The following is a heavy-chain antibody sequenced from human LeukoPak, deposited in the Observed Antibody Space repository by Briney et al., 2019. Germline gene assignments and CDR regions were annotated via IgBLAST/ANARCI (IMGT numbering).Heavy chain of an antibody. Sequence: SVKVSCKASGGTFSSYAISWVRQAPGQGLEWMGGIIPIFGTANYAQKFQGRVTTTADKSTSTAYMELSSLRSEDTAVYYCARAIRGSKIASRYYFYYMDAWGKGTTVTVSS. CDR2: IIPIFGTA. CDR3: ARAIRGSKIASRYYFYYMDA. J-gene: IGHJ6*03. D-gene: IGHD3-10*01. CDR1: GGTFSSYA. V-gene: IGHV1-69*06.